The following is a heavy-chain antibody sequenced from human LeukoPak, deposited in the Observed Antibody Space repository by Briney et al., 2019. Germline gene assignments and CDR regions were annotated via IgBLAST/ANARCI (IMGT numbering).Heavy chain of an antibody. CDR1: GGSFSGYY. CDR2: INHSGST. J-gene: IGHJ4*02. V-gene: IGHV4-34*01. Sequence: SETLSLTCAVYGGSFSGYYRSWIRHPPGKGLEWIGEINHSGSTNYNPSLKSRVTISVDTSKNQFSLKLSSVTAADTAVYYCASCYFDYWGQGTLVTVSS. CDR3: ASCYFDY.